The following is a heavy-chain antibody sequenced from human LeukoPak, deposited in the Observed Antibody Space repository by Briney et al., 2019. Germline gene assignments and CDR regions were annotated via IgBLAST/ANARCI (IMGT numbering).Heavy chain of an antibody. CDR1: GGSISSYY. V-gene: IGHV4-59*01. CDR2: IYYSGST. Sequence: SETLSLTCTVSGGSISSYYWSWIRQPPGKGLEWIGYIYYSGSTNYNPSLKSRVTISVDTSKNQFSLKLSSVTAADTAVYYCAREYVGTMIVAFKLYYFDYWGQGTLVTVSS. CDR3: AREYVGTMIVAFKLYYFDY. D-gene: IGHD3-22*01. J-gene: IGHJ4*02.